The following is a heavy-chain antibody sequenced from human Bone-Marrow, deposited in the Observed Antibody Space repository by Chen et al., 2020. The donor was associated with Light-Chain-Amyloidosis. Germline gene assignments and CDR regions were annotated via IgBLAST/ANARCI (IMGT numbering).Heavy chain of an antibody. D-gene: IGHD5-12*01. CDR3: ARRRDGYNFDY. Sequence: EVQLEQSGPEVKKPGESLKISCKGSGYTFPNYWIGWVRQMPGKGLEWMGVIYPDYSDARCSPSFDGQVTISAAKSITTDHLQWRSLKASHTAMYYCARRRDGYNFDYWGQGTLVTVSS. CDR2: IYPDYSDA. J-gene: IGHJ4*02. CDR1: GYTFPNYW. V-gene: IGHV5-51*01.